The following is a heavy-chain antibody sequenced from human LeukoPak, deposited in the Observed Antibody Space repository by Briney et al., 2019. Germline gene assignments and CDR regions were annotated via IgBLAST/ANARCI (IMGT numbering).Heavy chain of an antibody. J-gene: IGHJ6*03. Sequence: GGSLRPSRAASGFTFSDYYMSWIRQAPGKGLEWVSYISSSGSTIYYADSVKGRFTISRDNAKNSLYLQMNSLRAEDTAVYYCARGSGELSYYYYMDVWGKGTTVTVSS. V-gene: IGHV3-11*04. CDR2: ISSSGSTI. CDR1: GFTFSDYY. CDR3: ARGSGELSYYYYMDV. D-gene: IGHD3-10*01.